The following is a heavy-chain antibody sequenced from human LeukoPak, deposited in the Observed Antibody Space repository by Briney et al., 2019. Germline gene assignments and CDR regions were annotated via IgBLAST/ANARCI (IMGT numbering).Heavy chain of an antibody. J-gene: IGHJ4*02. CDR3: ARGRAGFSGSWYVY. CDR2: INPSDGST. V-gene: IGHV1-46*01. D-gene: IGHD6-13*01. CDR1: GYTFTSYC. Sequence: ASVKVSCRASGYTFTSYCMHWVRQAPGQGPEWMGVINPSDGSTSYAQKFQGRVAMTRDTSTSTVFMELSSLTSEDAAVYYCARGRAGFSGSWYVYWGQGTLVTVSS.